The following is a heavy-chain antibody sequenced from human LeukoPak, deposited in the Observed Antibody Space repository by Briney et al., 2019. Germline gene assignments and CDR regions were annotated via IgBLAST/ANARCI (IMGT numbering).Heavy chain of an antibody. V-gene: IGHV4-59*01. D-gene: IGHD3-22*01. J-gene: IGHJ3*02. CDR3: ARAYYDSSGYYLWPYFDI. CDR2: IYYSGST. Sequence: PSETLSLTCTVSGGSISSYYWSWIRQPPGKGLEWIGYIYYSGSTNYNPSLKSRVTISVDTSKNQFSLKLSSVTAADTAVYYCARAYYDSSGYYLWPYFDIWGQGTMVTVSS. CDR1: GGSISSYY.